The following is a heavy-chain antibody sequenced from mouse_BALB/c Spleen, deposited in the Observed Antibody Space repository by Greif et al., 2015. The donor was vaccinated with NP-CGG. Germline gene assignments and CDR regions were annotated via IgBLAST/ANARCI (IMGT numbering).Heavy chain of an antibody. J-gene: IGHJ3*01. V-gene: IGHV5-12-1*01. CDR1: GFAFSSYD. CDR2: ISSGGGST. CDR3: ARRSSLGDWFAY. Sequence: EVKLVESGGGLVKPGGSLKLSCAASGFAFSSYDMSWVRQTPEKRLEWVAYISSGGGSTYYPDTVKGRFTISRDNAKNALYLQMSSLKSEDTAMYYCARRSSLGDWFAYWGQGTLVTVSA. D-gene: IGHD1-1*01.